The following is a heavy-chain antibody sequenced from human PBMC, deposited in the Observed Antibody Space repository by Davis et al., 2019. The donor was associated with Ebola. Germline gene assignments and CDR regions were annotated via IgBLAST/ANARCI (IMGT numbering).Heavy chain of an antibody. J-gene: IGHJ5*02. CDR2: IYYSGST. CDR3: ARDLGQQLVRGGSWFDP. Sequence: MPSETLSLTCTVSGGSISSSSYYWGWIRQPPGKGLEWIGSIYYSGSTYYNPSLKSRVTISVDTSKNQFSLKLSSVTAADTAVYYCARDLGQQLVRGGSWFDPWGQGTLVTVSS. V-gene: IGHV4-39*02. D-gene: IGHD6-13*01. CDR1: GGSISSSSYY.